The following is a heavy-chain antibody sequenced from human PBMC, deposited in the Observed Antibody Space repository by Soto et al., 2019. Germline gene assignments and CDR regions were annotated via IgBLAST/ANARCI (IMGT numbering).Heavy chain of an antibody. J-gene: IGHJ6*02. CDR2: INPNSGGT. Sequence: ASVKVSCKASGYTFTGYYMHWVRQAPGQGLEWMGWINPNSGGTNYAQKFQGWVTMTRDTSISTAYMELSRLRSDDTAVYYCARGIGDTAMENYYYCMDVWGQGTTVTVSS. D-gene: IGHD5-18*01. V-gene: IGHV1-2*04. CDR3: ARGIGDTAMENYYYCMDV. CDR1: GYTFTGYY.